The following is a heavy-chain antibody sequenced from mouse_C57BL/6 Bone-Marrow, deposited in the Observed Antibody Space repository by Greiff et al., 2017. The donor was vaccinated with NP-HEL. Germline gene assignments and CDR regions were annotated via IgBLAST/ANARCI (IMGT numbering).Heavy chain of an antibody. V-gene: IGHV1-82*01. CDR3: ARLGGFWYFDV. D-gene: IGHD3-3*01. J-gene: IGHJ1*03. CDR1: GYAFSSSW. CDR2: IYPGDGDT. Sequence: QVHVKQSGPELVKPGASVKISCKASGYAFSSSWMNWVKQRPGKGLEWIGRIYPGDGDTNYNGKFKGKATLTADKSSSTAYMQLSSLTSEDSAVYFCARLGGFWYFDVWGTGTTVTVSS.